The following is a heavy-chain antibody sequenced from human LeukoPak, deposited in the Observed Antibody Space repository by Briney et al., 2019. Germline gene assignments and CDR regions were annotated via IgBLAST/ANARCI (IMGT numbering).Heavy chain of an antibody. J-gene: IGHJ4*02. CDR2: INPNSGGT. Sequence: ASVRVSFKASGYTFTGYYMHWVRQAPGQGLEWMGWINPNSGGTNYAQKFQGRVTMTRDTSISTAYMELSRLRSDDTAVYYCARRLAAAGTYYFDYWGQGTLVTVSS. CDR3: ARRLAAAGTYYFDY. D-gene: IGHD6-13*01. CDR1: GYTFTGYY. V-gene: IGHV1-2*02.